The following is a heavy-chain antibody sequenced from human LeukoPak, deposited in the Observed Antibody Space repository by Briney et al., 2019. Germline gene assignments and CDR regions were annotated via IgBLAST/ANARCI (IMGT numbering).Heavy chain of an antibody. Sequence: GGSLRLSCAASGFTLSNYWMSWLRQAPGKGLEWVANIKQDGSEKYYVDSVKGRFTISRDNAKNSLYLQMKSLRAEDTAVYYCARGKSRGSHIDYWGQGTLVTVSS. CDR2: IKQDGSEK. J-gene: IGHJ4*02. CDR3: ARGKSRGSHIDY. CDR1: GFTLSNYW. D-gene: IGHD1-26*01. V-gene: IGHV3-7*04.